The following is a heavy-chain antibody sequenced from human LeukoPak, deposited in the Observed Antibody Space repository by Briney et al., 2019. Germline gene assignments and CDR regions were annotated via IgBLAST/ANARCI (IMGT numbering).Heavy chain of an antibody. CDR3: ARLTQY. Sequence: ASVEVSCKASGYTFTGYYIHWVRQAPGQGLEWMGWINPNSGGRNYAQKFQGRVTMTRDTSISTAYMELSRLRSDDTAVYYCARLTQYWGQGTLVTVSS. V-gene: IGHV1-2*02. CDR2: INPNSGGR. J-gene: IGHJ4*02. CDR1: GYTFTGYY.